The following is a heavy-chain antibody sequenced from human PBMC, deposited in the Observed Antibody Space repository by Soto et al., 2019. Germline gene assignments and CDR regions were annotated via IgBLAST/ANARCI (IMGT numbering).Heavy chain of an antibody. CDR2: IYWNDEI. CDR3: AHRKGGTFDY. CDR1: GFSLRTSGEA. V-gene: IGHV2-5*01. Sequence: SCPTLVNPTQTLTLTCTFSGFSLRTSGEAVGWIRQPPGKALEWLALIYWNDEIHYSPSLKSRLTITKDTSKNQVVLTMTNMDPVDTATYYCAHRKGGTFDYWGQGTLVTVSS. D-gene: IGHD1-26*01. J-gene: IGHJ4*02.